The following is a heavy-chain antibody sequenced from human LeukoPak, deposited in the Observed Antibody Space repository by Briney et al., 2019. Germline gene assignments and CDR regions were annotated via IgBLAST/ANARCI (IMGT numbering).Heavy chain of an antibody. CDR2: TYYRSKWYN. J-gene: IGHJ6*03. CDR3: ARGSVRFLEWFTNFYYYMDV. D-gene: IGHD3-3*01. V-gene: IGHV6-1*01. Sequence: SQTLSLTCAISGDSVSSNSAAWNWIRQSPSRGLEWLGRTYYRSKWYNDYAVSVKSRITINPDTSKNQFSLPLNSVTPEDTAVYYCARGSVRFLEWFTNFYYYMDVWGKGTTVTVSS. CDR1: GDSVSSNSAA.